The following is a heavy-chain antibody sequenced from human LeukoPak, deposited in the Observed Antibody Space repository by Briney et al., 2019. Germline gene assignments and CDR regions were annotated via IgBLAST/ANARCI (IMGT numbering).Heavy chain of an antibody. CDR3: ARDSSSWYWIDYYYYGMDV. CDR2: INPNSGGT. D-gene: IGHD6-13*01. Sequence: ASVNVSCKASGYTFTGYYMHWVRQAPGQGLEWMGWINPNSGGTNYAQKFQGRVTMTRDTSISTAYMELSRLRSDDTAVYYCARDSSSWYWIDYYYYGMDVWGQGTTVTVSS. CDR1: GYTFTGYY. J-gene: IGHJ6*02. V-gene: IGHV1-2*02.